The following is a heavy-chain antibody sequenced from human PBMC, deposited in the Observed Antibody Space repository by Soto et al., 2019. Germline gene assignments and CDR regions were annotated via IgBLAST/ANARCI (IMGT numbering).Heavy chain of an antibody. Sequence: EVQLLESGGDLLQPGGSLRLSCAASGFTFNSCAMSWVRQAPGKGLEWVSAINGSGGTTYYADSVKGGFTISRDNSKNTLYLQMNSLRGEDTAVYYCAKDRAGYSRQIDYWGQGTLVTVSS. CDR3: AKDRAGYSRQIDY. D-gene: IGHD6-13*01. CDR1: GFTFNSCA. V-gene: IGHV3-23*01. J-gene: IGHJ4*02. CDR2: INGSGGTT.